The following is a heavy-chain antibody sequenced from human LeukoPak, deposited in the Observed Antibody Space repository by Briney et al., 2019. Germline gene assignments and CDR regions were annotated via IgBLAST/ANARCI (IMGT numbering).Heavy chain of an antibody. CDR2: IYYSGST. Sequence: SSETLSFTCTVSGGSISSGDYYWSWIRQPPGKGLEWIGYIYYSGSTYYNPSLKSRVTISVDTSKNQFSLKLSSVTAADTAVYYCARGGGNYYFDYWGQGTLVTVSS. CDR3: ARGGGNYYFDY. D-gene: IGHD1-7*01. V-gene: IGHV4-30-4*01. J-gene: IGHJ4*02. CDR1: GGSISSGDYY.